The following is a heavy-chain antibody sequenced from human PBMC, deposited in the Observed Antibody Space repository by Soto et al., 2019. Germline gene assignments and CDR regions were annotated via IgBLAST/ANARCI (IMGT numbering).Heavy chain of an antibody. CDR1: GFTFSNYA. Sequence: GGSLRLSCSASGFTFSNYAMSWVRQAPGKGPEWVSTILGSGSNTYYPDSVKGRFTISRDNSRNTLDLQLNSLRAEDTAIYYCARYIVGPYYFDYLGQGTPVTVSS. D-gene: IGHD1-26*01. V-gene: IGHV3-23*01. CDR3: ARYIVGPYYFDY. J-gene: IGHJ4*02. CDR2: ILGSGSNT.